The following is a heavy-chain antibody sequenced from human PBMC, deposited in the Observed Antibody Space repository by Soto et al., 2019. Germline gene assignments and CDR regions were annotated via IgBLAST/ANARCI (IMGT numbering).Heavy chain of an antibody. D-gene: IGHD3-3*01. CDR1: GGTFSSYA. CDR2: IIPIFGTA. J-gene: IGHJ3*02. Sequence: SVKVSCKASGGTFSSYAMSWVRQAPGQGLEWMGGIIPIFGTANYAQKFQGRVTITADESTSTAYMELSSLRSEDTAVYYCATWTPRGRDAFDIWGQGTMVTVSS. CDR3: ATWTPRGRDAFDI. V-gene: IGHV1-69*13.